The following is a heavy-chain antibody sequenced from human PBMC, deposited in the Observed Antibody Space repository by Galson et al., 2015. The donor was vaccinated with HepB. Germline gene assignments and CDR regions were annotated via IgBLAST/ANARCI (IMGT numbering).Heavy chain of an antibody. CDR1: GFTFSSYA. V-gene: IGHV3-23*01. Sequence: SLRLSCAASGFTFSSYAMSWVRQAPGKGLEWVSAISGSGGSTYYADSVKGRFTISRDNSKNTLYLQMNSLRAEDTAVYYCAKVTTVVTPNLYYYYGMDVWGQGTTVTVSS. CDR2: ISGSGGST. D-gene: IGHD4-23*01. CDR3: AKVTTVVTPNLYYYYGMDV. J-gene: IGHJ6*02.